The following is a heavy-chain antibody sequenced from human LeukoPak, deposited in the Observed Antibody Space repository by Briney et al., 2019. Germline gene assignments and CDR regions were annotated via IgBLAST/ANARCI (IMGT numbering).Heavy chain of an antibody. CDR1: GGSISSGSYY. CDR2: IYTSRST. V-gene: IGHV4-61*02. D-gene: IGHD6-6*01. Sequence: SETLSLTCTVSGGSISSGSYYWSWIRQPAGKGLEWIGRIYTSRSTNYNPSPKSRVTISVDTSKTQFSRKLSSVTAADTPVYYCARSVIAARTLVAWGQGTLVTVSS. J-gene: IGHJ5*02. CDR3: ARSVIAARTLVA.